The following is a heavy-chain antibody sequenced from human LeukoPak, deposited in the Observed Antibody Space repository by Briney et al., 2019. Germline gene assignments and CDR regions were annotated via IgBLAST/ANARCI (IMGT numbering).Heavy chain of an antibody. CDR1: GDSISSGDYS. V-gene: IGHV4-31*11. D-gene: IGHD2-15*01. CDR3: ARGLLDPATSIPFDY. CDR2: IYYSGST. Sequence: SQTLSLTCAVSGDSISSGDYSWSWIRQHPGKGLEWIGYIYYSGSTYYNPSLKSRVTISVDTSKNQFSLKLSSVTTADTAVYYCARGLLDPATSIPFDYWGQGTLVTVSS. J-gene: IGHJ4*02.